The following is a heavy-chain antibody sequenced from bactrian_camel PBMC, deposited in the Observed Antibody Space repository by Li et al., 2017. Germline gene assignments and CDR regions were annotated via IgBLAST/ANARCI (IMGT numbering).Heavy chain of an antibody. CDR2: IHSGGRLT. D-gene: IGHD7*01. Sequence: DVQLVESGGGLVQPGGSLRLSCAAPGFLFSSYFMSWVRQAPGKGLEWVSSIHSGGRLTYYADSVKGRFTISRNNAENTLYLEMNSLKTEDTAVYYCATGLISLHLTWDGRSYWGQGTQVTVS. CDR3: ATGLISLHLTWDGRSY. V-gene: IGHV3S40*01. J-gene: IGHJ4*01. CDR1: GFLFSSYF.